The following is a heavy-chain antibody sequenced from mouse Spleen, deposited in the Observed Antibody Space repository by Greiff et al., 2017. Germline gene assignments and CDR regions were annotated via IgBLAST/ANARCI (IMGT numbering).Heavy chain of an antibody. D-gene: IGHD2-14*01. CDR3: ARQHYRYDDFDY. V-gene: IGHV5-9*01. CDR1: GFTFSSYA. J-gene: IGHJ2*01. CDR2: ISSGGGNT. Sequence: EVMLVESGGGLVKLGGSLKLSCAASGFTFSSYAMSWVRQTPEKRLEWVATISSGGGNTYYPDSVKGRFTISRDNAKNTLYLQMSSLKSEDTAMYYCARQHYRYDDFDYWGQGTTLTVSS.